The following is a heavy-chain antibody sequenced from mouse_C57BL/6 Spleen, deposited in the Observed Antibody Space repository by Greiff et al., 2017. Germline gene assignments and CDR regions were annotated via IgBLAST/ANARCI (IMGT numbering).Heavy chain of an antibody. V-gene: IGHV1-69*01. D-gene: IGHD4-1*01. CDR1: GYTFTSYW. CDR2: IDPSDSYT. J-gene: IGHJ1*03. CDR3: ARRGTGTTFYWYFDV. Sequence: QVQLQQPGAELVMPGASVKLSCKASGYTFTSYWMHWVKQRPGQGLEWIGEIDPSDSYTNYNKKFKGKSTLTVDKSSSTAYMQLSSLTSEDSAVYYCARRGTGTTFYWYFDVWGTGTTVTVSS.